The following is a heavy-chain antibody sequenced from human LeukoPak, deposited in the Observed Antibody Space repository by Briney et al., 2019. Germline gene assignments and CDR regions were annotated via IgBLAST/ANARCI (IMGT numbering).Heavy chain of an antibody. CDR3: ASSSRYYYYMDV. CDR2: IKHSGST. J-gene: IGHJ6*03. D-gene: IGHD6-6*01. CDR1: GGSFSGYY. Sequence: SETLSLTCAVSGGSFSGYYWSWIRHPPGKGLEWIGEIKHSGSTTYNPPLKSRVTISVDTSKNQFPLKLSPVTAADTAVYYCASSSRYYYYMDVWGKGTTVTVSS. V-gene: IGHV4-34*01.